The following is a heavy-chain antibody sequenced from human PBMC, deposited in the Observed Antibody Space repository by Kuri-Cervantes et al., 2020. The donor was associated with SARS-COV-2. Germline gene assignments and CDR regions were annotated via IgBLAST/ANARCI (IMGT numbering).Heavy chain of an antibody. Sequence: SQTLSLTCAVFGGSLSGHQWSWVRQPPGQGLGWSGSIIFSGSIYYNPSLKSRVTITVDTSKNQFSLKLNSVTAAETAVHYCTRLSLGPAVTGAFDIWGQGTKVTVSS. CDR1: GGSLSGHQ. CDR3: TRLSLGPAVTGAFDI. J-gene: IGHJ3*02. V-gene: IGHV4-34*12. CDR2: IIFSGSI. D-gene: IGHD4-17*01.